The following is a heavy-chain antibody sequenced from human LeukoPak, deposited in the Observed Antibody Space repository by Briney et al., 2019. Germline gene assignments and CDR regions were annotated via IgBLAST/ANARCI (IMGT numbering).Heavy chain of an antibody. CDR3: ARNYYGSGSYYSHFDY. CDR2: AYYRSNWDN. V-gene: IGHV6-1*01. J-gene: IGHJ4*02. D-gene: IGHD3-10*01. Sequence: SQTLSLTCAISGDSVSSNSATWNWIRQSPSRGLEWLGRAYYRSNWDNDYAVSVKSRITINPDTSKNQFSLQLKSVTPEDTAVYYCARNYYGSGSYYSHFDYWAQGTLVTVSS. CDR1: GDSVSSNSAT.